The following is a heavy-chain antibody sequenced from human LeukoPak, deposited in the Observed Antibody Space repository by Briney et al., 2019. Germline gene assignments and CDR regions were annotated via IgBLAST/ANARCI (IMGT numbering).Heavy chain of an antibody. Sequence: SVKVSCKASGGTFSSYAISWVRQAPGQGLEWMGGIIPIFGTANYAQKFQGRVTITADESTSTAYMELGSLRSEDTAVYYCTRVYGRPYSGSQQWGQGTLVTVSS. CDR1: GGTFSSYA. D-gene: IGHD1-26*01. CDR3: TRVYGRPYSGSQQ. V-gene: IGHV1-69*13. J-gene: IGHJ4*02. CDR2: IIPIFGTA.